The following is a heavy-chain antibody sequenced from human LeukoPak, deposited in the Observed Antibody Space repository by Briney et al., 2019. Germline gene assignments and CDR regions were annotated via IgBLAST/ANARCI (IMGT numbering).Heavy chain of an antibody. D-gene: IGHD4-17*01. V-gene: IGHV3-23*01. J-gene: IGHJ4*02. Sequence: GGSLRLSCAASGFTFSSYAMSWVRPAPGKGLEGVSAISGSGGSTYYADSVKGRFTISRDNSKNKLDLQMNSRTANDAAVYYCAKSATVKYFDYWGQGTLVTVSS. CDR2: ISGSGGST. CDR3: AKSATVKYFDY. CDR1: GFTFSSYA.